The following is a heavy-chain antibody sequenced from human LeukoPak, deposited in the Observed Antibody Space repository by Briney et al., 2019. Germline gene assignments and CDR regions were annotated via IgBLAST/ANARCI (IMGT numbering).Heavy chain of an antibody. CDR2: IYYSGIT. CDR3: ARGWLGELFFY. D-gene: IGHD3-10*01. Sequence: PSQTLSLTCTVSGGSISSGSYYWSWIRQHPGKGLEWIGYIYYSGITYYNPSLKSRVTISVDTSKNQFSLKLTSVTAADTAVYYRARGWLGELFFYWGQGTLVTVSS. J-gene: IGHJ4*02. CDR1: GGSISSGSYY. V-gene: IGHV4-31*03.